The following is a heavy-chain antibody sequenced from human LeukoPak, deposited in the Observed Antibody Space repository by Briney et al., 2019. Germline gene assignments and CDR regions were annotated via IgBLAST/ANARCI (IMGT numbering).Heavy chain of an antibody. V-gene: IGHV3-48*03. J-gene: IGHJ6*02. CDR1: GFTFSSYE. CDR3: ARDLITMVRGASTYYYYYGMDV. Sequence: GGSLRLSCAASGFTFSSYEMNWVRQAPGKGLEWVSYISSSGSTIYYADSVKGRFTISRDNAKNSLYLQMNSLRAEDTAVYYCARDLITMVRGASTYYYYYGMDVWGQGTTVTVS. D-gene: IGHD3-10*01. CDR2: ISSSGSTI.